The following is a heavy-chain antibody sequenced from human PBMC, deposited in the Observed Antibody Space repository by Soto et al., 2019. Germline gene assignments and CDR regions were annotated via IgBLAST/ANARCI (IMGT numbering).Heavy chain of an antibody. D-gene: IGHD2-2*01. CDR1: GDSVSSNSAA. J-gene: IGHJ6*02. CDR2: TYYRSKWYN. Sequence: PSQTLSLTCAISGDSVSSNSAARNWIRQSPSRGLEWLGRTYYRSKWYNDYAVSVKSRITINPDTSKNQFSLQLNSVTPEDTAVYYCARDRVIVVVPAAIRSMDVWGQGTTVTVSS. CDR3: ARDRVIVVVPAAIRSMDV. V-gene: IGHV6-1*01.